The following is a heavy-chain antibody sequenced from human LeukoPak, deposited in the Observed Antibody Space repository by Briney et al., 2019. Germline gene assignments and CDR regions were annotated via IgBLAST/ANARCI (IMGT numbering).Heavy chain of an antibody. Sequence: GGSLRLSCAASGFTFSSYSMNWVRQAPGKGLEWVSSISSSSSYIYYADSVKGRFTISRDNAKNSLYLQMNSLRAEDTAVYYCARDIGGYCSGGSCYNWFDPWGQGTLVTVSS. CDR2: ISSSSSYI. J-gene: IGHJ5*02. CDR3: ARDIGGYCSGGSCYNWFDP. D-gene: IGHD2-15*01. CDR1: GFTFSSYS. V-gene: IGHV3-21*01.